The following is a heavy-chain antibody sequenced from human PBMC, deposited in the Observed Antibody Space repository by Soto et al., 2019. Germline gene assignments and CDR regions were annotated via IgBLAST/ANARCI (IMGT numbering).Heavy chain of an antibody. CDR2: IYYSVTT. CDR1: GYSISSSNW. D-gene: IGHD3-3*01. V-gene: IGHV4-28*01. CDR3: ARMEIQGPIDY. Sequence: QVQLQESGPGLVKPSDTLSLTCAVSGYSISSSNWWGWIRQPPGKGLEWIGYIYYSVTTYYNPSLKSRVTMSVDMSKNQFSLKLTSVTAVDTAVYYCARMEIQGPIDYWGQGTLVTVSS. J-gene: IGHJ4*02.